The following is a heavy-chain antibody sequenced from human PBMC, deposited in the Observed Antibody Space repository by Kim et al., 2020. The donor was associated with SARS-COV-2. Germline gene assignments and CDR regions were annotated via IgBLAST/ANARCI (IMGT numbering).Heavy chain of an antibody. CDR2: ISSSSSYI. Sequence: GGSLRLSCAASGFTFSSYSMNWVRQAPGKGLEWVSSISSSSSYIYYADSVKGRFTISRDNAKNSLYLQMNSLRAEDTAVYYCARVDSGYEYYFDYWGQGTLVTVSS. CDR1: GFTFSSYS. J-gene: IGHJ4*02. D-gene: IGHD5-12*01. CDR3: ARVDSGYEYYFDY. V-gene: IGHV3-21*01.